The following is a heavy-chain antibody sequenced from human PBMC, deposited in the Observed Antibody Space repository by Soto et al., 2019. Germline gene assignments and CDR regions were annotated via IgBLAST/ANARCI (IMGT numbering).Heavy chain of an antibody. CDR1: GFTFSSYA. CDR2: ISYDGSNK. Sequence: GGSLRLSCAASGFTFSSYAMHWVRQAPGKGLEWVAVISYDGSNKYYADSVKGRFTISRDNSKNTLYLQMNSLRAEDTAVYYCASTPHKLARPYYYGMDVWGQGTTVTVSS. CDR3: ASTPHKLARPYYYGMDV. D-gene: IGHD6-6*01. J-gene: IGHJ6*02. V-gene: IGHV3-30-3*01.